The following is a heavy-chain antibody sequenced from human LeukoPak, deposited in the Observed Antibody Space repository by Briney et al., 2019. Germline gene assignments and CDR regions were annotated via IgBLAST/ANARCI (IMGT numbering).Heavy chain of an antibody. J-gene: IGHJ3*01. CDR1: EFRFSAHG. Sequence: SGGSLRLSCAASEFRFSAHGMNWVRQAPGKGLEWISGISPSGDITYYADSVMGRFSISRDNWQSTVSLQMNSLRAEDTALYYCARDLDWGAFDVWGQGAMVTVSS. CDR2: ISPSGDIT. V-gene: IGHV3-23*01. D-gene: IGHD3/OR15-3a*01. CDR3: ARDLDWGAFDV.